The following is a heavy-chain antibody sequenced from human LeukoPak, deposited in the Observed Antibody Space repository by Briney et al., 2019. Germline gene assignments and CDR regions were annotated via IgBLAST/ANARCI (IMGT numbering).Heavy chain of an antibody. J-gene: IGHJ3*02. CDR3: ARELYYYDSSGPLRPFDI. D-gene: IGHD3-22*01. CDR2: INPNSGGT. V-gene: IGHV1-2*02. CDR1: GYTFTGYY. Sequence: ASVKVSCKASGYTFTGYYMHWVRQAPGQGLEWVGWINPNSGGTNYAQKFQGKVTMTRDTSISTAYMELSRLRSDDTAVYYCARELYYYDSSGPLRPFDIWGQGTMVTVSS.